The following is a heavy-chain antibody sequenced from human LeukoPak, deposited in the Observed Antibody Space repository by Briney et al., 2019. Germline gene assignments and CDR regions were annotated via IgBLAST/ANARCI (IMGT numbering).Heavy chain of an antibody. CDR1: GFTFSSYA. CDR2: ISYDGSNK. J-gene: IGHJ5*02. CDR3: ARGSGWFDP. V-gene: IGHV3-30*04. Sequence: SGRSLRLSCAASGFTFSSYAMHWVRQAPGKGLEWVAVISYDGSNKYYADSVKGRFTISRDNAKNSLYLQMNSLRDEDTAVYYCARGSGWFDPWGQGTLVTVSS.